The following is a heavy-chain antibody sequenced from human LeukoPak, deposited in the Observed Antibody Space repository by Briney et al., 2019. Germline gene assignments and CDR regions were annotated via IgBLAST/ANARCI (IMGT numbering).Heavy chain of an antibody. V-gene: IGHV3-23*01. J-gene: IGHJ4*02. Sequence: GGSLRLSCAASGFTFSSYAMSWVRQAPGKGLEWVSAISGSGGSTYYADSVKGRFTISRDNSKNTLYLQMNSLRAEDTAVYYCAKVFYRDYDFWSGYFFDYWGQGTLVTVPS. CDR2: ISGSGGST. CDR3: AKVFYRDYDFWSGYFFDY. CDR1: GFTFSSYA. D-gene: IGHD3-3*01.